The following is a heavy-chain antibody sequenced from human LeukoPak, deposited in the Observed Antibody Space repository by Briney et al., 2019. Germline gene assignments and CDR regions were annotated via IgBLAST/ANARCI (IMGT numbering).Heavy chain of an antibody. Sequence: ASVKVSCKASGYTFTSYYMHWVRQAPGQGLEWMGIINPSGGSTGYAQRFQGRVTMTRDTSTSTVYMELSSLRSEDTAVYYCATSLRFLEWLLYWGQGTLVTVSS. J-gene: IGHJ4*02. D-gene: IGHD3-3*01. CDR3: ATSLRFLEWLLY. CDR2: INPSGGST. V-gene: IGHV1-46*01. CDR1: GYTFTSYY.